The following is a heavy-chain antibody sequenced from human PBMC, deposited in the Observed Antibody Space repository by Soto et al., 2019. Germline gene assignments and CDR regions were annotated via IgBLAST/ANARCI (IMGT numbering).Heavy chain of an antibody. Sequence: PSETLSLTCAVYGGSFSGYYWSWIRQPPGKGLEWIGEINHSGSTNYNPSLKSRVTISVDTSKNQFSLKLSSVTAADTAVYYCASSRGSSGWYPFIYWGQGTLVTVSS. CDR2: INHSGST. J-gene: IGHJ4*02. CDR1: GGSFSGYY. CDR3: ASSRGSSGWYPFIY. V-gene: IGHV4-34*01. D-gene: IGHD6-19*01.